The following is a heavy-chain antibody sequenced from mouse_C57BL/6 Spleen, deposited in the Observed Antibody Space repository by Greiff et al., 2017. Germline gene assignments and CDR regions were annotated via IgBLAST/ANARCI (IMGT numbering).Heavy chain of an antibody. CDR3: ARGGSNYDYAMDY. D-gene: IGHD2-5*01. CDR1: GYTFTSYW. V-gene: IGHV1-64*01. J-gene: IGHJ4*01. CDR2: IHPNSGST. Sequence: QVQLQQPGAELVKPGASVKLSCKASGYTFTSYWMHWVKQRPGQGLEWIGMIHPNSGSTNYNEKFKSKATLTVDKSSSTAYMQLSSLTSEDSAVXYCARGGSNYDYAMDYWGQGTSVTVSS.